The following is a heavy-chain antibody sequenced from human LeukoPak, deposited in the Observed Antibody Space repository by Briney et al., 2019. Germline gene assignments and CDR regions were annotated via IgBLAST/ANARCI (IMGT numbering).Heavy chain of an antibody. Sequence: GGSLRLSCAASGFTFSSYAMSRGRQAPGEGLEGVSAIIGSGGSTYYAASVKGRFTISRDNSKNKLYLQMNTMSAEDTAVYYCAKAAYDDQHDYFDYWGQGTLVTVS. CDR1: GFTFSSYA. CDR3: AKAAYDDQHDYFDY. D-gene: IGHD4-17*01. CDR2: IIGSGGST. V-gene: IGHV3-23*01. J-gene: IGHJ4*02.